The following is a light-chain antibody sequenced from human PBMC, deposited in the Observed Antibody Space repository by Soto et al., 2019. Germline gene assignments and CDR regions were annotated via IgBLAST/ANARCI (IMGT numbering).Light chain of an antibody. CDR3: SSYTGSSTPVV. CDR2: DVS. CDR1: SSDVGGYNY. J-gene: IGLJ2*01. Sequence: QSALTQPASVSGSPGQSITISCTGTSSDVGGYNYVSWYQQHPGKAPKLMISDVSNRPSGVSNRFSGSKSGNTASLTISGLQAEDEADYYCSSYTGSSTPVVFGGGTKLTVL. V-gene: IGLV2-14*01.